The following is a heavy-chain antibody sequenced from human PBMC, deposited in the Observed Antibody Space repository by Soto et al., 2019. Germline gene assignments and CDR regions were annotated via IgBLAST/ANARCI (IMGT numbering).Heavy chain of an antibody. J-gene: IGHJ4*02. CDR2: ISDSGIST. D-gene: IGHD1-26*01. CDR3: AKVPFVGWEGRESDY. CDR1: GFTFSDYA. Sequence: EVQLLESGGDLVQPGGSLRLSCAASGFTFSDYAMTWVRQAPGKGLEWISTISDSGISTYYADSVKGRFTISRDNSKSTLYLQMNSLRDEDTALYYCAKVPFVGWEGRESDYWGQGTLVTVSS. V-gene: IGHV3-23*01.